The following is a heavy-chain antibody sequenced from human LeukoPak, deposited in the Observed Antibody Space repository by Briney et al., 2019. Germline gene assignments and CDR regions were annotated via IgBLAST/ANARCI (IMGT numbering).Heavy chain of an antibody. Sequence: GASVKVSCKASGYTFTSYGINWLRQAPGQGLEWMGWISAYKGNTNYAQKFQGRVTMTTDTSTSTAYMELRSLRSDDTAVYYCARMVDYGDYVVPLFDYWGQGTLVTVSS. J-gene: IGHJ4*02. CDR1: GYTFTSYG. CDR3: ARMVDYGDYVVPLFDY. CDR2: ISAYKGNT. D-gene: IGHD4-17*01. V-gene: IGHV1-18*01.